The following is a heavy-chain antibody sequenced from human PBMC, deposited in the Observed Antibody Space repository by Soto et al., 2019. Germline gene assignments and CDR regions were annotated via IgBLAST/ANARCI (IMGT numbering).Heavy chain of an antibody. CDR2: ISWNSGSR. CDR3: AKDTRRAARGGGMGV. CDR1: GFDFGENA. J-gene: IGHJ6*02. Sequence: EVEVVESGGGLVQPGRSLRLSCVASGFDFGENAMHWVRQAPGKGLEWVSGISWNSGSRGYGDSVQGRFTISRDNAKNSLYLEMNSLRTEDTALYYCAKDTRRAARGGGMGVWGQGTTVIVSS. V-gene: IGHV3-9*01. D-gene: IGHD3-16*01.